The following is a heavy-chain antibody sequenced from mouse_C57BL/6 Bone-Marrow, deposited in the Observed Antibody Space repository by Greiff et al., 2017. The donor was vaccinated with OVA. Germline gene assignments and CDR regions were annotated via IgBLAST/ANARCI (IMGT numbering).Heavy chain of an antibody. CDR1: GFTFSSYG. J-gene: IGHJ2*01. Sequence: VQLKESGGDLVKPGGSLKLSCAASGFTFSSYGMSWVRQTPDKRLEWVATISSGGSYTYYPDSVKGRFTISRDNAKNTLYLQMSSLKSEDTAMYYCGLYYFDYWGQGTTLTVSS. CDR3: GLYYFDY. V-gene: IGHV5-6*01. CDR2: ISSGGSYT.